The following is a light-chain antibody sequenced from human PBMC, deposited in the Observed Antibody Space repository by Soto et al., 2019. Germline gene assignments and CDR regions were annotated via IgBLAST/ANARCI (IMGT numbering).Light chain of an antibody. CDR2: GAS. Sequence: EIVLTQSPGTLSLSPGERATLSCRASQSVSSSYLAWYQQKPGQAPRLLIYGASCRATGIPDRFSGSGSGTDFTFTISRLEPEEFAVYYCQHYGSLVLTFGGGTKVEIK. CDR1: QSVSSSY. CDR3: QHYGSLVLT. V-gene: IGKV3-20*01. J-gene: IGKJ4*01.